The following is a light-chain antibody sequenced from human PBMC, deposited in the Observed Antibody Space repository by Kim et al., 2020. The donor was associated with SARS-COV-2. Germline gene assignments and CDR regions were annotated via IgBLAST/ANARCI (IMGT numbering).Light chain of an antibody. J-gene: IGLJ3*02. CDR1: KLGDKY. Sequence: SVSPGQTDSITCSGDKLGDKYACLYQQKPGQSPVLVIYQDSERHSGIPERFSGSNSGNTATLTISGTQAMDEADYYCQAWDSSTAVFGAGTQLTVL. V-gene: IGLV3-1*01. CDR2: QDS. CDR3: QAWDSSTAV.